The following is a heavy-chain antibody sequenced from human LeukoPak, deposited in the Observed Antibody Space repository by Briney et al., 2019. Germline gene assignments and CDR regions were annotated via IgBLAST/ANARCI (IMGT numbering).Heavy chain of an antibody. CDR2: ISSSGSAM. J-gene: IGHJ4*02. CDR3: ARDQCSGGSCFHPPY. D-gene: IGHD2-15*01. V-gene: IGHV3-48*03. CDR1: GFTFSSYE. Sequence: PGGSLRLSCAASGFTFSSYEMIWVRQAPGKGLEWVSYISSSGSAMYYADSVKGRFTISRDNAKNSPYLQMNSLRAEDTAVNYCARDQCSGGSCFHPPYWGQGTLVTVSS.